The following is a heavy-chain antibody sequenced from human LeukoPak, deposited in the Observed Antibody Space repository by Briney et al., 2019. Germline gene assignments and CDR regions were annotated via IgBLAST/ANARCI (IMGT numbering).Heavy chain of an antibody. V-gene: IGHV1-18*01. CDR3: ARGGDTYMDF. CDR2: IRVYNGDT. D-gene: IGHD2-2*02. Sequence: ASVKVSCKASGYTFTSYGISWVRQAPGQGLEWMGWIRVYNGDTNYAQKFQGRLTVTADPSTRTAYMELRRLRSDDTAAYYCARGGDTYMDFWGQGTLVTISS. CDR1: GYTFTSYG. J-gene: IGHJ4*02.